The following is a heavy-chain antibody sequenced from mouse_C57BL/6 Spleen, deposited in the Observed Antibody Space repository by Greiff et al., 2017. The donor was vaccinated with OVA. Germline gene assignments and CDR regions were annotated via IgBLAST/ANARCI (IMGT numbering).Heavy chain of an antibody. CDR3: TRDEFITGYFDV. D-gene: IGHD1-1*01. CDR1: GFTFSSYA. Sequence: EVLLVESGEGLVKPGGSLKLSCAASGFTFSSYAMSWVRQTPEKRLEWVAYISSGGDYIYYADTVKGRFTISRDNARNTLYLQMSSLKSEDTAMYYCTRDEFITGYFDVWGTGTTVTVAS. V-gene: IGHV5-9-1*02. J-gene: IGHJ1*03. CDR2: ISSGGDYI.